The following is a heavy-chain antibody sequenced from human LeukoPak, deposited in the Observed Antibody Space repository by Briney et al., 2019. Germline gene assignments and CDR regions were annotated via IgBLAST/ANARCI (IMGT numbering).Heavy chain of an antibody. CDR3: ARGLTTVTSLASY. J-gene: IGHJ4*02. CDR1: GFTFSDYY. CDR2: ISRSSSDT. V-gene: IGHV3-11*05. D-gene: IGHD4-17*01. Sequence: GGSLRLSCAASGFTFSDYYMSWIRQAPGKGLEWVSYISRSSSDTNYADSVKGRFTISRDNAKNSLYLQMNSLRAEDTAVYYCARGLTTVTSLASYWGQGALVTVSS.